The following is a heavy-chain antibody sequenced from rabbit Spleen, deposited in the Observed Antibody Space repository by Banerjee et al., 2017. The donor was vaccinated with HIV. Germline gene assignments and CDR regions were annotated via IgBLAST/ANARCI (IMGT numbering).Heavy chain of an antibody. CDR1: GFSFSSRYY. Sequence: QSLEESGGDLVKPGASLTLTCTASGFSFSSRYYMCWVRQAPGKGLEWIACIYADNSGDTYYASWAKGRFTISKTSSTTVTLQMTSLTAADTATYFCARETSSGWGIVSFYFTLWGQGTLVTVS. D-gene: IGHD4-1*01. CDR3: ARETSSGWGIVSFYFTL. J-gene: IGHJ4*01. V-gene: IGHV1S40*01. CDR2: IYADNSGDT.